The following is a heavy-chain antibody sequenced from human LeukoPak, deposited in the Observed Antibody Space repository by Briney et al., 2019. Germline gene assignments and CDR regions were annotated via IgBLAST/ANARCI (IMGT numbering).Heavy chain of an antibody. CDR2: ISYTGST. J-gene: IGHJ5*02. V-gene: IGHV4-59*01. D-gene: IGHD2/OR15-2a*01. CDR3: ARGGGGHPVSQFDP. CDR1: GGSISSYY. Sequence: SETLSLTCTVSGGSISSYYWSWIRQPPGKGLEWVGYISYTGSTNYNPSLKSRVTISVDTSKNQFSLKLSSVTAADTAVYYCARGGGGHPVSQFDPWGQGTLVTVSS.